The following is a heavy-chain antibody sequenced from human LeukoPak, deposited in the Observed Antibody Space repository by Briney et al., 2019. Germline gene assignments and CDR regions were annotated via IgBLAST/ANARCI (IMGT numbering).Heavy chain of an antibody. D-gene: IGHD6-25*01. J-gene: IGHJ4*02. Sequence: GASVKVSCKASGYTFSSYYMHWVRQAPGQGLEWMGIINPSGGSTSYAQKSQGRVTMTRDTSTSTVYMELSSLRSEDTAVYYCARGAAGLTYDYWGQGTLVTVSS. CDR1: GYTFSSYY. CDR2: INPSGGST. V-gene: IGHV1-46*01. CDR3: ARGAAGLTYDY.